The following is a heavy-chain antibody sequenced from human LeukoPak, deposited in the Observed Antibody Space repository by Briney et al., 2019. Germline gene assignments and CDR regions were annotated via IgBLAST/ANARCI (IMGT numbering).Heavy chain of an antibody. J-gene: IGHJ4*02. CDR2: ISYDGSNE. Sequence: PGGSLRLSCAASGFTFSSYAMHWVRQAPGKGLEWVAIISYDGSNEYYADSVRGRFTISRDNSRNTLYLQMNSLRVEDTAVYYCTRLTSGTAVPGTGYWGQGTLVTVSS. D-gene: IGHD6-13*01. V-gene: IGHV3-30-3*01. CDR1: GFTFSSYA. CDR3: TRLTSGTAVPGTGY.